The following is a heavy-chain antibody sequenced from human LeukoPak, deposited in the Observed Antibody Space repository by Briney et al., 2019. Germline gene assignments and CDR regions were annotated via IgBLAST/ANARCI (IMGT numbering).Heavy chain of an antibody. Sequence: GASVKVSCKASGGTFSSYAISWVRQAPGQGLEWMGGIIPIFGTANYAQKFQGRVTITADESTSTAYMELSSLRSEDTAVYYCARSPWVEARDGYNYYFDYWGQGTLVTVSS. D-gene: IGHD5-24*01. J-gene: IGHJ4*02. CDR3: ARSPWVEARDGYNYYFDY. V-gene: IGHV1-69*13. CDR2: IIPIFGTA. CDR1: GGTFSSYA.